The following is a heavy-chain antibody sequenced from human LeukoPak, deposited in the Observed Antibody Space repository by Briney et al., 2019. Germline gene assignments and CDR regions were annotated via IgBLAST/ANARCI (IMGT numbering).Heavy chain of an antibody. CDR1: GGSITVYY. D-gene: IGHD2-2*01. Sequence: SETLSLTCSVSGGSITVYYWNWIRQSPGQGLEWIGCISYSGSTNYNPSLKSRVTISIDTSKNRFSLKVSSVIAADTAMYYCARGGSRSYTSSTLDYWGQGTLVTVSS. CDR2: ISYSGST. J-gene: IGHJ4*02. V-gene: IGHV4-59*12. CDR3: ARGGSRSYTSSTLDY.